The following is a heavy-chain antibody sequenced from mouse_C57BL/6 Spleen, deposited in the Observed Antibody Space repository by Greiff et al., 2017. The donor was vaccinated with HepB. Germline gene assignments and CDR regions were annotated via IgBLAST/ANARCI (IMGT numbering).Heavy chain of an antibody. J-gene: IGHJ4*01. D-gene: IGHD2-5*01. CDR2: IHPNSGST. Sequence: QVQLQQPGAELVKPGASVKLSCKASGYTFTSYWMHWVTQRPGQGLEWIGMIHPNSGSTNYNEKFKSEATLTVDKASSTAYMQLSSLTSEDSAVYYCAMAYYRNYGYYWGQGTSVTVSS. CDR1: GYTFTSYW. V-gene: IGHV1-64*01. CDR3: AMAYYRNYGYY.